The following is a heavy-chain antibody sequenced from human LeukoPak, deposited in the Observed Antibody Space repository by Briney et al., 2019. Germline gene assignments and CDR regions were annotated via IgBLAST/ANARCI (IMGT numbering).Heavy chain of an antibody. V-gene: IGHV4-34*01. CDR2: INHSGST. Sequence: PSETLSLTCAVYGGSFSGYYWSWIRQPPGKGLEWIGEINHSGSTNYNPSLKSRVTISVDTSKNQFSLKLSSVTAAGTAVYYCARYYGSGSYHATSFDYWGQGTLVTVSS. D-gene: IGHD3-10*01. J-gene: IGHJ4*02. CDR3: ARYYGSGSYHATSFDY. CDR1: GGSFSGYY.